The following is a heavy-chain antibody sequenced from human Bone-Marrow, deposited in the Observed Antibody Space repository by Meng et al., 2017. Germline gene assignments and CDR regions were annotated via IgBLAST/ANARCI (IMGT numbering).Heavy chain of an antibody. V-gene: IGHV3-72*01. Sequence: GESLKISCAASGFTFSDHYMDWVRQAPGKGLEWVGRTRNKANSYTTEYAASVKGRFTISRDDSKKTVYLQMNSLSTEDTAVYYCARHLSSANDAFNIWGQGTMVTVSS. CDR3: ARHLSSANDAFNI. CDR1: GFTFSDHY. D-gene: IGHD3-16*02. J-gene: IGHJ3*02. CDR2: TRNKANSYTT.